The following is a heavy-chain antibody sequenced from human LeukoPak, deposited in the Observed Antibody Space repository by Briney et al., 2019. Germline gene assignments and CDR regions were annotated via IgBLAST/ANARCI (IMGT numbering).Heavy chain of an antibody. Sequence: SVKVSCKASGGTFSSYAISWVRQAPGQGLEWMGGIIPIFGTANYAQTFQGRVTITADEFTSTAYMELSSLRSEDTAVYYCARTVAYCGGDCYPPFDYWGQGTLVTVSS. J-gene: IGHJ4*02. CDR3: ARTVAYCGGDCYPPFDY. V-gene: IGHV1-69*13. CDR1: GGTFSSYA. CDR2: IIPIFGTA. D-gene: IGHD2-21*02.